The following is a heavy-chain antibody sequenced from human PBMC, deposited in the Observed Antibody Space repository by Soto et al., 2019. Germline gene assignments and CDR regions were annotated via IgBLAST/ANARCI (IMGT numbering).Heavy chain of an antibody. CDR1: WFTFRCYG. V-gene: IGHV3-33*01. J-gene: IGHJ4*02. Sequence: GGGLRLFCAAAWFTFRCYGMHWVRPAPGKGLEWVALIWYDGSNKYYADSVKGRFTISRDNSKNTLYLQMNSLKIEDTAVYYCTTFIDCSAGACSQNYWGQGTLVTVSS. D-gene: IGHD2-15*01. CDR3: TTFIDCSAGACSQNY. CDR2: IWYDGSNK.